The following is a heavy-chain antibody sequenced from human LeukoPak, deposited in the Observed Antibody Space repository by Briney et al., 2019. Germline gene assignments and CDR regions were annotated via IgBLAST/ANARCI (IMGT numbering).Heavy chain of an antibody. Sequence: ASVKVSCKASGYTFTSYGISWVRQAPGQGPEWMGWISAYNGNTNYAQKLQGRVTMTTDTSTSTAYMELRSLRSDDTAVYYCARGQSAAASGRYYYYYMDVWGKGTTVTVSS. V-gene: IGHV1-18*01. CDR1: GYTFTSYG. CDR3: ARGQSAAASGRYYYYYMDV. J-gene: IGHJ6*03. D-gene: IGHD6-13*01. CDR2: ISAYNGNT.